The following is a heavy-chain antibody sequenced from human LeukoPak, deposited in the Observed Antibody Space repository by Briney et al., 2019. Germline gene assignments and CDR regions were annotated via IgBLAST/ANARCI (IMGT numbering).Heavy chain of an antibody. Sequence: PGGSLRLSCVASGFTFNNYAMAWVRQAPGKGLEWVSAISDSGNTYHADSVKGRFTISRDSSKNTLFLQMNRLRPEDAAVYYCAKAPVTTCRGAYCYPFDYWGQGTLVTVSS. J-gene: IGHJ4*02. CDR1: GFTFNNYA. D-gene: IGHD2-21*01. CDR2: ISDSGNT. V-gene: IGHV3-23*01. CDR3: AKAPVTTCRGAYCYPFDY.